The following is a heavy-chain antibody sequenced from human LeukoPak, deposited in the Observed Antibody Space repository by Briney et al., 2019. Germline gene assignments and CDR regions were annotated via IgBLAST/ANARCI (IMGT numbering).Heavy chain of an antibody. CDR2: IYSGGST. V-gene: IGHV3-53*04. J-gene: IGHJ4*02. CDR3: ARAPSGYYYFLDY. Sequence: GGSLRLSHAASGFTVSSNYMSWVRQATGEGLEWGSVIYSGGSTYYADSLKCRFTISRHNSKNTLYLQMTSLRAEDTAVYYCARAPSGYYYFLDYWGQGTLVTVSS. CDR1: GFTVSSNY. D-gene: IGHD3-22*01.